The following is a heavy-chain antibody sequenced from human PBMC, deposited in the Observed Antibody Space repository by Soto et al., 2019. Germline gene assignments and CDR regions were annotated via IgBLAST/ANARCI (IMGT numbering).Heavy chain of an antibody. CDR2: INAGNGNT. CDR1: GYTFTSYA. CDR3: ARVVYYYDSSGYYPFYY. Sequence: ASVKVSCKASGYTFTSYAMHWVRQAPGQRLEWMGWINAGNGNTKYSQKFQGRVTITRDTSASTAYMELSSLRSEDTAVYYCARVVYYYDSSGYYPFYYWGQGTLVTVSS. J-gene: IGHJ4*02. V-gene: IGHV1-3*01. D-gene: IGHD3-22*01.